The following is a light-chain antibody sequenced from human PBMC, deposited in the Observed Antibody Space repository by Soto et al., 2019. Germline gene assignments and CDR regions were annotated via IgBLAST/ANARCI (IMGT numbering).Light chain of an antibody. J-gene: IGKJ1*01. CDR3: QQYYSTPRT. CDR2: WTS. V-gene: IGKV4-1*01. Sequence: DIVMTQSPDSLAVSLGERATINCKSSQSVLYSSDNKNYLAWYQQKPGQPPKLLIYWTSTRESGVPDRFSGSGSGTDLTLTISSLQAEDVAVYYCQQYYSTPRTF. CDR1: QSVLYSSDNKNY.